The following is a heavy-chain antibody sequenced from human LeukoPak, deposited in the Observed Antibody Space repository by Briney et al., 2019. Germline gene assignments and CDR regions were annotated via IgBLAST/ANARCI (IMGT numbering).Heavy chain of an antibody. D-gene: IGHD6-13*01. J-gene: IGHJ4*02. Sequence: KPSETLSLTCAVYAGSFSGYYWSWLRQPPGKGLEWIGEINQSGSTNNNPSLKSRVTISVDTSKNQFSLKLSSVTAADSAVYYCARRYNSSWNGFDYWGQGTLVTVSS. CDR3: ARRYNSSWNGFDY. V-gene: IGHV4-34*01. CDR2: INQSGST. CDR1: AGSFSGYY.